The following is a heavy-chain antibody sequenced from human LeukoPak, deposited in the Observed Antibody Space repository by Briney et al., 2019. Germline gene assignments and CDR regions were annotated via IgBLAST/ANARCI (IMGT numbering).Heavy chain of an antibody. J-gene: IGHJ4*02. V-gene: IGHV3-7*01. CDR3: AKGGASVTRYVDY. CDR2: IRPDGSEG. CDR1: GITFSNSW. Sequence: TGGSLRLSCTTSGITFSNSWMSWVRQAPGKGLEWVATIRPDGSEGYYADSVRGRFTISRDNSKNSFYLQMSSLRPEDTAVYYCAKGGASVTRYVDYWGQGTLVTVSS. D-gene: IGHD4-17*01.